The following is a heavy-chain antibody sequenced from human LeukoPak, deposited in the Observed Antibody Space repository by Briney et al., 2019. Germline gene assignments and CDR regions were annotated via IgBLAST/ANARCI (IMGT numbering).Heavy chain of an antibody. CDR2: ISSSGSTI. J-gene: IGHJ6*03. CDR3: AKSPYSSSRIYYMDV. D-gene: IGHD6-13*01. CDR1: GFTFSSYE. Sequence: GGSLRLSCAASGFTFSSYEMNWVRQAPGKGLEWVSYISSSGSTIYYADSVKGRFTISRDNAKNSLYLQMNSLRAEDTAVYYCAKSPYSSSRIYYMDVWGKGTTVTVSS. V-gene: IGHV3-48*03.